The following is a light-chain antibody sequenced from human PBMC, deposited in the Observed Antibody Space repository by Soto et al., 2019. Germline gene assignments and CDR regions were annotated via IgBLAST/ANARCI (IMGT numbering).Light chain of an antibody. J-gene: IGKJ1*01. CDR1: QSITIW. V-gene: IGKV1-5*01. CDR2: DAP. Sequence: DIQMTQSPSTLSASVGDRVTITCRASQSITIWLAWYQQKPGKAPNLLIFDAPNLESGVPSRFSGSGSGTEFTITISSLQPDDLATYYCQPYNSFSWTFGQGTKVDIK. CDR3: QPYNSFSWT.